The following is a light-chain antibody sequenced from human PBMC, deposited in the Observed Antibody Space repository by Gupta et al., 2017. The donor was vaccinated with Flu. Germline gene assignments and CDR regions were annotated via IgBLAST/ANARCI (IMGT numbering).Light chain of an antibody. V-gene: IGKV1-16*02. CDR2: AAS. J-gene: IGKJ5*01. CDR1: QGIINN. Sequence: QPSPSLSLSVGDRVTITCRARQGIINNLAWFQQKPGKGPKSLIYAASSLQRGVQSKFSGSGSVSGTDFTLTISDLQPEDSATYFCQHYNSCPHTFGQGTRVEIK. CDR3: QHYNSCPHT.